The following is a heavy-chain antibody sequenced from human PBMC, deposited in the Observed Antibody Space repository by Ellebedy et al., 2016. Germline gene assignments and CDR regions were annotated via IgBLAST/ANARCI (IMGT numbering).Heavy chain of an antibody. Sequence: ASVKVSCKASGYTFITYLMTWVRQAPGQGLEWMGWISPKNTNTKYAPKFQGRVTMTTDTSTGTGYMELSSLRSDDTAVYYCARVGGSGYFFDYWGQGTLVSVSS. CDR2: ISPKNTNT. V-gene: IGHV1-18*04. D-gene: IGHD6-19*01. J-gene: IGHJ4*02. CDR1: GYTFITYL. CDR3: ARVGGSGYFFDY.